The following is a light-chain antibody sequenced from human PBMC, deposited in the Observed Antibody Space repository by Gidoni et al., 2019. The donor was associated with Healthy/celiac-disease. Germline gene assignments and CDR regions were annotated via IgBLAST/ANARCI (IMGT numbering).Light chain of an antibody. CDR2: AAS. V-gene: IGKV1-9*01. CDR3: QQLNSYPQT. J-gene: IGKJ2*01. Sequence: DIQLTQSPSFLSASVGDRVTITCRANQGISSYLAWYQQKPGKAPKLLIYAASTLQSGVPSRFSGSGSGTEFTLTISSLQPEDFATYYCQQLNSYPQTFGQGTKLEIK. CDR1: QGISSY.